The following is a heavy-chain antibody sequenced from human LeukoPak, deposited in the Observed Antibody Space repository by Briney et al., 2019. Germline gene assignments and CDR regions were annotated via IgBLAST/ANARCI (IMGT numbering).Heavy chain of an antibody. CDR3: ARHPRRYYDFDY. D-gene: IGHD3-3*01. V-gene: IGHV4-38-2*01. CDR1: GYSISSGYY. Sequence: PSETLSLTCAVSGYSISSGYYWGWIQQPPGKGLEWIGSIYHSGSTYYNPSLKSRVTISVDTSKNQFSLKLSSVTAADTAVYYCARHPRRYYDFDYWGQGTLVTVSS. CDR2: IYHSGST. J-gene: IGHJ4*02.